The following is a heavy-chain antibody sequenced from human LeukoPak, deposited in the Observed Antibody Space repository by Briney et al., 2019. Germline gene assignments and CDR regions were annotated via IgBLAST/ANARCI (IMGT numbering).Heavy chain of an antibody. D-gene: IGHD6-13*01. CDR3: TSVIAAAGTARALGYGMDV. V-gene: IGHV3-73*01. Sequence: GGSLRLSCAASGFTFSGSAMHWVRQASGKGLEWVGRIRSKANSYATAYAASVKGRFTISRDGSKNTAYLQMNSLKTEDTAVYYCTSVIAAAGTARALGYGMDVWGQGTTVTVSS. CDR1: GFTFSGSA. CDR2: IRSKANSYAT. J-gene: IGHJ6*02.